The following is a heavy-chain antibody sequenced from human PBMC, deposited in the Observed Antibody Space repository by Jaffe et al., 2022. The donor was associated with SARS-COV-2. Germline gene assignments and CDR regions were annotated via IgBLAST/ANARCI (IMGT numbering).Heavy chain of an antibody. J-gene: IGHJ5*02. CDR1: GGSISSSSYY. CDR3: ASWNWENWFDP. D-gene: IGHD1-7*01. Sequence: QLQLQESGPGLVKPSETLSLTCTVSGGSISSSSYYWGWIRQPPGKGLEWIGSIYYSGSTYYNPSLKSRVTISVDTSKNQFSLKLSSVTAADTAVYYCASWNWENWFDPWGQGTLVTVSS. V-gene: IGHV4-39*01. CDR2: IYYSGST.